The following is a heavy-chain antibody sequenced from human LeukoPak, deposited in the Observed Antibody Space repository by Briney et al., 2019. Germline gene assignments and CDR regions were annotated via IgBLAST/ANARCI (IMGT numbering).Heavy chain of an antibody. D-gene: IGHD1-7*01. V-gene: IGHV3-23*01. CDR3: ARDPSGGYGTGTTIGGDY. Sequence: GGSLRLSCAASGFTFSSYAMSWVRQAPGKGLEWVSTITASGGTYYADSLKGRFTISRDTSKNTLYLQINSLRAEDMAVYYCARDPSGGYGTGTTIGGDYWGQGTLVTVSS. CDR2: ITASGGT. CDR1: GFTFSSYA. J-gene: IGHJ4*02.